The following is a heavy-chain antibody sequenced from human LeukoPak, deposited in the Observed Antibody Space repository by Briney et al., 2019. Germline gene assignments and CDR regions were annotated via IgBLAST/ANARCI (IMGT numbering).Heavy chain of an antibody. CDR1: GFTFSSYA. V-gene: IGHV3-23*01. D-gene: IGHD3-16*01. Sequence: PGGSLRLSCAASGFTFSSYAMSWVRQAPGKGLEWVSAISGSGGSTYYADSVKGRFTISRDNSKNTLYLQMNSLRAEDTAVYYCAKDYVWGHRGEPKPRTIWGQRTMVTVSS. CDR2: ISGSGGST. J-gene: IGHJ3*02. CDR3: AKDYVWGHRGEPKPRTI.